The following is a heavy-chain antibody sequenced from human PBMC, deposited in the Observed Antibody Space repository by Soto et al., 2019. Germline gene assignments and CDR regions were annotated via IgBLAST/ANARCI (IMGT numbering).Heavy chain of an antibody. D-gene: IGHD2-15*01. Sequence: ASETLSLTCTVSGGSISSSSYYWGWIRQPPGKGLEWIGSIYYSGSTYYNPSLKSRVTISVDTSKNQFSLKLSSVTAADTAVYYCARQRCSGGSCPFDYWGQGTLVTVSS. J-gene: IGHJ4*02. V-gene: IGHV4-39*01. CDR2: IYYSGST. CDR3: ARQRCSGGSCPFDY. CDR1: GGSISSSSYY.